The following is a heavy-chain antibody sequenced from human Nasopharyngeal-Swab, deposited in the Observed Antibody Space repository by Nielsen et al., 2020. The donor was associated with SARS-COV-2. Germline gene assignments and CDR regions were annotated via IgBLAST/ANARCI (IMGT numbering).Heavy chain of an antibody. V-gene: IGHV1-24*01. CDR1: GYIVTEIF. CDR2: FAPEDGET. D-gene: IGHD3-22*01. CDR3: AIGGSESSDFIEGWFEP. J-gene: IGHJ5*02. Sequence: ASVKVSCKVSGYIVTEIFIHWVRQAPGKGLEWMGGFAPEDGETIYAQKFRGRLTMTADTARDTGYMELSSLRSEDTAVYYCAIGGSESSDFIEGWFEPWGQGTLVNVSS.